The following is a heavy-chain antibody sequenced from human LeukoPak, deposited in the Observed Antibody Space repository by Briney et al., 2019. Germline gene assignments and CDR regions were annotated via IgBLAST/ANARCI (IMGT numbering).Heavy chain of an antibody. J-gene: IGHJ4*02. D-gene: IGHD3-10*01. V-gene: IGHV4-4*07. CDR3: ARVRMVRGVIIGQGGYFDY. Sequence: SETLSLTCTVSGGSISSYYWSWIRQPAGKGLEWIGRIYTSGSTNYNPSLKSRVTISVDTSKNQFSLKLSSVTAADTAVYYCARVRMVRGVIIGQGGYFDYWGQGTLVTVSS. CDR2: IYTSGST. CDR1: GGSISSYY.